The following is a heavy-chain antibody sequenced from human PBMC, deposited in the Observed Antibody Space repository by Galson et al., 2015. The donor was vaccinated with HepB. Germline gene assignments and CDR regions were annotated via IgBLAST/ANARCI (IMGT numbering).Heavy chain of an antibody. V-gene: IGHV3-30-3*01. CDR1: GFTSSSYA. J-gene: IGHJ6*02. Sequence: SLRLSCAASGFTSSSYAMHWVRQAPGKGLERVAVISYDGSNKYYADSVKGRFTISRDNSKNTLYLQMNSLRAEDTAVYYCARDGDGDYTHLNYYYYGMDVWGQGTTVTVSS. D-gene: IGHD4-17*01. CDR3: ARDGDGDYTHLNYYYYGMDV. CDR2: ISYDGSNK.